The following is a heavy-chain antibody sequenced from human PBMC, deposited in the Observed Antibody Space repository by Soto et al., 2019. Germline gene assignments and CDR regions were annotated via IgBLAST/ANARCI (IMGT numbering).Heavy chain of an antibody. Sequence: QVQLVQSGAEVKKPGSSVKVSCKASVGTFSSYAISWVRQAPGQGLEWMGGIIPIFGTANYAQKFQGRVTITADKSTSTAYMELSSLRSEDTAVYYCARDSSSSSGYYFDYWGQGTLVTVSS. V-gene: IGHV1-69*06. CDR3: ARDSSSSSGYYFDY. J-gene: IGHJ4*02. D-gene: IGHD6-6*01. CDR1: VGTFSSYA. CDR2: IIPIFGTA.